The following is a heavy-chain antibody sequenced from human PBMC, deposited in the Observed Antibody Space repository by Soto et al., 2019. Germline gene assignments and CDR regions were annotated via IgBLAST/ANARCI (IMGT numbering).Heavy chain of an antibody. D-gene: IGHD5-12*01. CDR3: AKDTGAGYDPFDY. CDR2: ISGSGGST. V-gene: IGHV3-23*01. CDR1: GFTFSSYA. Sequence: GGSLRLSCAASGFTFSSYAMSWVRQAPGKGLEWVSAISGSGGSTYYADSVKDRFTISRDNSKNTLYLQMNSLRAEDTAVYYCAKDTGAGYDPFDYWGQGTLVTVSS. J-gene: IGHJ4*02.